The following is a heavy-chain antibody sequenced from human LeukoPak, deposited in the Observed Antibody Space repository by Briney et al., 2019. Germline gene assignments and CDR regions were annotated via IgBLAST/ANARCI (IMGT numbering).Heavy chain of an antibody. Sequence: GASVKVSCKASGYTFTSYAMHWVRQAPGQRLEWMGWINAGNGNTKYSQKFQGRVTITRDTSASTAYMELSSLRSEDTAVYYCARVWRPFGTPPLNTPMAFWGQGVLVTVSS. CDR2: INAGNGNT. D-gene: IGHD5-18*01. J-gene: IGHJ4*02. V-gene: IGHV1-3*01. CDR1: GYTFTSYA. CDR3: ARVWRPFGTPPLNTPMAF.